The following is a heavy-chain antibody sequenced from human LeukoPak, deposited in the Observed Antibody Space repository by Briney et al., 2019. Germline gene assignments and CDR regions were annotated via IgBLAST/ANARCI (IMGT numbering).Heavy chain of an antibody. Sequence: GGSLRLSCAASGFTFSNYWMSWVRQAPGKGLEWVANIKQDGSEKNYVDSVKGRFTTSRDNAKNSLYLQMNSLRAEDTAVYYCASEARSLEWLSQGGQGALVTVSS. CDR2: IKQDGSEK. D-gene: IGHD3-3*01. CDR3: ASEARSLEWLSQ. J-gene: IGHJ4*02. V-gene: IGHV3-7*01. CDR1: GFTFSNYW.